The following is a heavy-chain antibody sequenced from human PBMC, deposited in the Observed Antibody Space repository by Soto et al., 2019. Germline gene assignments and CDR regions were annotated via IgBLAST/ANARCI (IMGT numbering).Heavy chain of an antibody. CDR2: ISAYNGNT. CDR3: ARVVGALGPWFDP. CDR1: GYNFNSYT. D-gene: IGHD1-26*01. J-gene: IGHJ5*02. Sequence: QVQLVQSGAEVKKPGASVKVSCKASGYNFNSYTISWVRQAPGQGLEWMGRISAYNGNTNYAQKLQGRVTMTTDPSTSTAYMELRSLRSDDTAVYHCARVVGALGPWFDPWGQGTLVTVSS. V-gene: IGHV1-18*01.